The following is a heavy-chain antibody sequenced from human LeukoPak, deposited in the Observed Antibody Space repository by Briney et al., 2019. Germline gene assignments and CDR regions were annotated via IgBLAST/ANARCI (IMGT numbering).Heavy chain of an antibody. CDR2: ITVVLESR. J-gene: IGHJ4*02. Sequence: PGGSLRLSCAASGFTFSSDAMSWVRQAPGKGLGWVSTITVVLESRYYAGSVKGRFTISRDNSKNTLYLQMNSLRAEDTAVYYCAKRPKGYFDYWGQGTLVTVSS. V-gene: IGHV3-23*01. CDR3: AKRPKGYFDY. CDR1: GFTFSSDA.